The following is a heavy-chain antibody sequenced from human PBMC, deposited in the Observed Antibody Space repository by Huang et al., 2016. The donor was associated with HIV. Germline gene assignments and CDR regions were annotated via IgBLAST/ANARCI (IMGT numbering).Heavy chain of an antibody. CDR2: IGGSRGTI. D-gene: IGHD5-12*01. CDR1: GFTFSNYA. J-gene: IGHJ4*02. Sequence: EVQLWESGGTLVQPGGSLRLSCGASGFTFSNYAMSWVRQAPGKGLDWVSVIGGSRGTIYYEDSVKGRFTISRDNVKKTVYLQMNSLRVEDAAVYYCAKDRGDGYSGYDYDYWGQGTLVTVSS. CDR3: AKDRGDGYSGYDYDY. V-gene: IGHV3-23*01.